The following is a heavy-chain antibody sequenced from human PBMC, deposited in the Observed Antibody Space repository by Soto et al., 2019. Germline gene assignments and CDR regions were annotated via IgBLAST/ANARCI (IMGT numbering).Heavy chain of an antibody. J-gene: IGHJ4*02. CDR1: GGSISSYY. Sequence: SETLSLTCTVSGGSISSYYWSWIRQPPGKGLEWTGYIYYSGSTNYNPSLKSRVTISVDTSKNQFSLKLSSVTAADTAVYYCARRGIDWSFDYWGQGTLVTVSS. V-gene: IGHV4-59*01. CDR3: ARRGIDWSFDY. CDR2: IYYSGST. D-gene: IGHD3-9*01.